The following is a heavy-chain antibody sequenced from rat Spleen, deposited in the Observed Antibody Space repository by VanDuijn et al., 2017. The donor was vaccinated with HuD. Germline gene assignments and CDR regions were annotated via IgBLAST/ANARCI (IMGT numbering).Heavy chain of an antibody. Sequence: EVQLVESGGGLVQPGRSMKLSCAASGFTFSNYYMAWVRQSPTKGLEWVASISNGGGKTYYRDSVQGRFTISRDNAKSNLYLQMDSLRSEDTATYYCARHPYGHNHWYFDYWGQGVMVTVSS. V-gene: IGHV5-25*01. CDR2: ISNGGGKT. J-gene: IGHJ2*01. D-gene: IGHD1-9*01. CDR1: GFTFSNYY. CDR3: ARHPYGHNHWYFDY.